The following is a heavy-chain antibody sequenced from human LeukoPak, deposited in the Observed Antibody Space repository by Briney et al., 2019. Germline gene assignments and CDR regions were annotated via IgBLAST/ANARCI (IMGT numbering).Heavy chain of an antibody. CDR2: INPSGGST. CDR3: ARDRLGGRICSGGSCYSIDP. V-gene: IGHV1-46*01. J-gene: IGHJ5*02. Sequence: GASVKVSCKASGYTFTSYYMHWVRQAPGQGLEWMGIINPSGGSTNYAQKFQGRVTITADESTSTAYMELSSLRSEDTAVYYCARDRLGGRICSGGSCYSIDPWGQGTLVTVSS. CDR1: GYTFTSYY. D-gene: IGHD2-15*01.